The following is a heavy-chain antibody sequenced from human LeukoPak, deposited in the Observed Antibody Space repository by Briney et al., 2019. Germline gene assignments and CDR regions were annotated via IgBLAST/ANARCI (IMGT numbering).Heavy chain of an antibody. J-gene: IGHJ6*03. CDR3: ARLGSNYYYYMDV. D-gene: IGHD2-8*01. CDR2: IKQDGSEK. Sequence: PGGSLRLSCAASVFTLSRYCVSCVRHAPGGGGGCVFNIKQDGSEKYYVDSVKGRFTIYRDNAKNSLYLQMNSLRAEDTAVYYCARLGSNYYYYMDVWGKGTTVTVSS. V-gene: IGHV3-7*01. CDR1: VFTLSRYC.